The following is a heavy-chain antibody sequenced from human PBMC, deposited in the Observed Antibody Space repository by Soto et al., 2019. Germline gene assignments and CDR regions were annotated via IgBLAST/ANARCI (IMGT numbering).Heavy chain of an antibody. CDR2: IYTSGST. CDR1: GGSISSYY. Sequence: ETLSLTCTVSGGSISSYYWSWIRQPAGKGLEWIGRIYTSGSTNYNPSLKSRVTMSVDTSKNQFSLKLSSVTAADTAVYYCARGDRRRDGYNYFDYWGQGTLVTVSS. J-gene: IGHJ4*02. D-gene: IGHD5-12*01. V-gene: IGHV4-4*07. CDR3: ARGDRRRDGYNYFDY.